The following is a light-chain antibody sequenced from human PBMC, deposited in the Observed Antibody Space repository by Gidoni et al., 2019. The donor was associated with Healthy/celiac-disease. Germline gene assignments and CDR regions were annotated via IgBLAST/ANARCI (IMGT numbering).Light chain of an antibody. Sequence: SYELTQPLSVSVSPGQTARITCSGDALPKQYAYWYQQKPGQAPVLVIYKDSERPSGIPERFSGSSSGTTVTLTISGVQAEDEADYYCQSADSSGTSHVVFGGGTKLTVL. CDR3: QSADSSGTSHVV. CDR2: KDS. CDR1: ALPKQY. V-gene: IGLV3-25*02. J-gene: IGLJ2*01.